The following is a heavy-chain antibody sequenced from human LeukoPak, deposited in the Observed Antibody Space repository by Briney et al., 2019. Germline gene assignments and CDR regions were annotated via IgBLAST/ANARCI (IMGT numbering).Heavy chain of an antibody. Sequence: GESLKISCKGSGYLFSTNWIGWVRQLPGKGLEGRGIIYPAESDTRYSPSFQGQVTISADKSFNTAYLQWNSLKASDTAMYYCARPGYSSSLDYWGQGTLVSVSS. CDR1: GYLFSTNW. CDR2: IYPAESDT. J-gene: IGHJ4*02. CDR3: ARPGYSSSLDY. D-gene: IGHD6-13*01. V-gene: IGHV5-51*01.